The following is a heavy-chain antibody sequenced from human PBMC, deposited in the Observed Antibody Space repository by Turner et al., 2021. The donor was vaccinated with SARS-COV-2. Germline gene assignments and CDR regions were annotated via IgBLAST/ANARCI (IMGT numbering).Heavy chain of an antibody. CDR3: ARGGYCSSTRCSHNWYFDL. CDR1: GYPFTSYD. J-gene: IGHJ2*01. D-gene: IGHD2-2*01. Sequence: QFPLVQSGAEVKKPGASVKVSCKSSGYPFTSYDLNWVRQATGQGLEWMGWMKPDSGNTDNAQKYQGRVTNTRNNTISTAYKEQSRLRSEDTAVYYCARGGYCSSTRCSHNWYFDLWGRGTLVTVSS. CDR2: MKPDSGNT. V-gene: IGHV1-8*03.